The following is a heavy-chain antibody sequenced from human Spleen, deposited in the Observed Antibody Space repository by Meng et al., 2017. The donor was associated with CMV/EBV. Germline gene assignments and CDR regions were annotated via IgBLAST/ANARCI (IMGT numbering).Heavy chain of an antibody. CDR2: INHSGNT. CDR1: GGSFSDYY. D-gene: IGHD2/OR15-2a*01. V-gene: IGHV4-34*01. Sequence: SETLSLTCAVYGGSFSDYYWTWIRQPPGKGLEWIGEINHSGNTNYNSSLRSRFTISVDTSKNQFSLRLRSVTAADTAVYYCARGLSSYDHYGMDVWGQGTTVTVSS. CDR3: ARGLSSYDHYGMDV. J-gene: IGHJ6*02.